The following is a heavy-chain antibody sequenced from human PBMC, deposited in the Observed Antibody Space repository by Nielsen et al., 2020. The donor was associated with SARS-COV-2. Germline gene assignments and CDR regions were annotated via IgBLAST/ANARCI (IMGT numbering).Heavy chain of an antibody. D-gene: IGHD5-18*01. V-gene: IGHV1-18*01. Sequence: WVRQAPGQGLEWMGWISGYNDKTNYPQNLQGRVTMTTDTSTSTAYMELRSLRSDDTAVYYCARNVDTAMVIWFDPWGQGTLVTVSS. CDR2: ISGYNDKT. CDR3: ARNVDTAMVIWFDP. J-gene: IGHJ5*02.